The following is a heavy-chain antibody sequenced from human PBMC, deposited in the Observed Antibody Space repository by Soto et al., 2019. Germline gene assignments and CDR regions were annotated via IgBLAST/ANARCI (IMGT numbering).Heavy chain of an antibody. Sequence: SETLSLACTVSGGSLSSYYWSWIRQPPGKGLEWIGYIFYSGSTNYNPSLKSRVTISVDTSKNQFSLRLNSMTAAETAVYYCSLHPYSHRSGYIFDFWAQGAPVTGSS. J-gene: IGHJ4*02. CDR2: IFYSGST. CDR1: GGSLSSYY. D-gene: IGHD5-12*01. CDR3: SLHPYSHRSGYIFDF. V-gene: IGHV4-59*08.